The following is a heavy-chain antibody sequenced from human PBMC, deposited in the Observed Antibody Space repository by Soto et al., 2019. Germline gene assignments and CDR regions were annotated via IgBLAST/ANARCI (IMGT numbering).Heavy chain of an antibody. V-gene: IGHV4-30-4*01. CDR1: GGSISRGDYY. CDR2: IYYSGST. J-gene: IGHJ4*02. Sequence: SESLSLTCTVSGGSISRGDYYWSWIRQPPGKGLEWIGYIYYSGSTYYNPSLKSRVTISVDTSKNQFSLKLSSVTAADTAVYYCARAQVGATFDYWGQGTLVTVSS. CDR3: ARAQVGATFDY. D-gene: IGHD1-26*01.